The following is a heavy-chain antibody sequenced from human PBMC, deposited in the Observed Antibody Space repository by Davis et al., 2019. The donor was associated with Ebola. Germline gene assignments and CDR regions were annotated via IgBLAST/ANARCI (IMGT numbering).Heavy chain of an antibody. J-gene: IGHJ5*02. CDR3: ARYRPSFSSSWPNNWFDP. CDR1: GGSISSYY. Sequence: SETLSLTCTVSGGSISSYYWSWIRQPPGKGLEWIGEINHSGSTNYNPSLKSRVTISVDTSKNQFSLKLSSVTAADTAVYYCARYRPSFSSSWPNNWFDPWGQGTLVTVSS. D-gene: IGHD6-13*01. V-gene: IGHV4-34*01. CDR2: INHSGST.